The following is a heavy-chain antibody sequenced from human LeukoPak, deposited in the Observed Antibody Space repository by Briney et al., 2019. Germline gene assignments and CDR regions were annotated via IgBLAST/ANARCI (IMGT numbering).Heavy chain of an antibody. CDR1: GFTFSSYS. V-gene: IGHV3-48*01. CDR2: ISSSSSTI. Sequence: PGGSLRLSCAASGFTFSSYSMNWVRQAPGKGLEWVSYISSSSSTIYYADSVKGRFTISRDNAKNSLYLQMNGLRAQDTAVYYCARETTPFYYGSGSYYKPPSPRPSGDMDVWGKGTTVTVSS. D-gene: IGHD3-10*01. J-gene: IGHJ6*03. CDR3: ARETTPFYYGSGSYYKPPSPRPSGDMDV.